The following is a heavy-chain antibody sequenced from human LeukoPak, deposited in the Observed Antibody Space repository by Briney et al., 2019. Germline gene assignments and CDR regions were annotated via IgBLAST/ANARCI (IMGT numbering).Heavy chain of an antibody. CDR3: ARGRRIQLWLNDYMDV. D-gene: IGHD5-18*01. CDR2: MNPNSGNT. V-gene: IGHV1-8*01. Sequence: ASVKVSCKASGYTFTNYDINWVRQATGQGLEWMGWMNPNSGNTGYAQKFQGRVTMTRNTSISTAYMELSSLRSEDTAVYYCARGRRIQLWLNDYMDVWGKGTTVTVSS. CDR1: GYTFTNYD. J-gene: IGHJ6*03.